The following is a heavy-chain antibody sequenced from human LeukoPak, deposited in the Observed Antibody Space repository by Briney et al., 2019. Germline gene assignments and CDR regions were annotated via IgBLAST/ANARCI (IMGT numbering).Heavy chain of an antibody. CDR3: ARGGANWFDP. CDR1: GFIVSSNY. D-gene: IGHD4/OR15-4a*01. CDR2: IYSDSRT. V-gene: IGHV3-66*01. J-gene: IGHJ5*02. Sequence: GGSLRLSCAVSGFIVSSNYMSWVRQAPGKGLEWVSVIYSDSRTFYADSVKGRFSISRDTSKNTLYVQMNSLRAEDTAVYYCARGGANWFDPWGQGTLVTVSS.